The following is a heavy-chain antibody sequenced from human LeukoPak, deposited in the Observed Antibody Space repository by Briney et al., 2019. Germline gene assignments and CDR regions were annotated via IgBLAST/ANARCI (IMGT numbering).Heavy chain of an antibody. CDR1: GGTFSSYA. CDR3: AIGTIVVVVAARGFDY. CDR2: IISIFGTA. J-gene: IGHJ4*02. D-gene: IGHD2-15*01. V-gene: IGHV1-69*13. Sequence: ASVKVSCKASGGTFSSYAISWVRQAPGQGLEWMGGIISIFGTANYAQKFQGRVTITADESTSTAYMELSSLRSDDTAVYYRAIGTIVVVVAARGFDYWGQGTLVTVSS.